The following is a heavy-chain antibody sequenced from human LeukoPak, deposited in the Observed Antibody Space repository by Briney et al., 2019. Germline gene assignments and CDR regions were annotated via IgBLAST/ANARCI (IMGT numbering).Heavy chain of an antibody. CDR2: IKQDGSEK. D-gene: IGHD4-17*01. CDR1: GFTFSSYW. CDR3: ARIGRDYGDYFDN. J-gene: IGHJ4*02. V-gene: IGHV3-7*05. Sequence: GGSLRLSCAASGFTFSSYWMSWLRQAPGKGPEWVASIKQDGSEKDYVDSVKGRFTISRDNARNSLYLQMNSLRAEDTAVYYCARIGRDYGDYFDNWGQGTLVTVSP.